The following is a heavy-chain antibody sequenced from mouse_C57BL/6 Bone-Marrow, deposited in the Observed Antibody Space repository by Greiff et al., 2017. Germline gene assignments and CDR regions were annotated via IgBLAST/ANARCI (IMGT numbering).Heavy chain of an antibody. D-gene: IGHD1-1*01. J-gene: IGHJ4*01. Sequence: EVKLMESGAELVRPGASVKLSCTASGFNIKDYYMHWVKQRPEQGLEWIGRIDPEDGDTEYAPKFQGKATMTADTSSNTAYLQLSSLTSEDTAVYYCTRGSSYDYAMDYWGQGTSVTVAS. CDR3: TRGSSYDYAMDY. V-gene: IGHV14-1*01. CDR1: GFNIKDYY. CDR2: IDPEDGDT.